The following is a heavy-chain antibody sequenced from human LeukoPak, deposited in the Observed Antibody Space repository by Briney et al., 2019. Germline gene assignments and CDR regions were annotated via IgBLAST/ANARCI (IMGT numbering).Heavy chain of an antibody. CDR3: AKDLWGGYDFDY. D-gene: IGHD3-16*01. CDR1: GLTFSSYA. Sequence: PGGSLRLSCAASGLTFSSYAMNWVRQAPGKGLEWVSAISGGGGSTYYAGSVKGRFTISRDNSKNTLYLQMNSLRAEDTAVYYCAKDLWGGYDFDYWGQGTLVTVSS. CDR2: ISGGGGST. J-gene: IGHJ4*02. V-gene: IGHV3-23*01.